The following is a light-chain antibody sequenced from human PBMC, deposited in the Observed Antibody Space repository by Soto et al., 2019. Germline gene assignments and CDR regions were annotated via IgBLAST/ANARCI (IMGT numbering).Light chain of an antibody. CDR3: QQYGSSPRT. CDR2: GAS. CDR1: QSVSNNY. J-gene: IGKJ1*01. Sequence: EIVLTQSPGTLSLSPGERATLSCRASQSVSNNYLAWYQQKLGQAPRLLISGASSRATGIPDRFSGSGSGTDFPLTISRLEPEDFAVYYWQQYGSSPRTFGQGTKVEIK. V-gene: IGKV3-20*01.